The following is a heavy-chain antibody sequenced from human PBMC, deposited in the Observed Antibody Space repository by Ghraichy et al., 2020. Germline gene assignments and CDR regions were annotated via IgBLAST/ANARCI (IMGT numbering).Heavy chain of an antibody. CDR1: GGSISSYY. J-gene: IGHJ3*02. CDR2: IYYSGST. CDR3: AREVGKDFWSGYPYGYAFDI. D-gene: IGHD3-3*01. V-gene: IGHV4-59*01. Sequence: SETLSLTCTVSGGSISSYYWSWIRQPPGKGLEWIGYIYYSGSTNYNPSLKSRVTISVDTSNIQFSLKLSSVTAADTAVYYCAREVGKDFWSGYPYGYAFDIWGQGTMVTVSS.